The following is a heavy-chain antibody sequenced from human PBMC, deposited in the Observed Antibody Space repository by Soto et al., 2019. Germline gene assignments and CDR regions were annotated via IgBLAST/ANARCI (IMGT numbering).Heavy chain of an antibody. Sequence: ASVKVSCKAYDYTFINHGISWVRQAPGQGLEWMGWISAYNGNTNYAQKLQDRVTMTTDASTSTAYMELRSLRSDDTAVYYCARDDITTPGAQGIDPWGQGTLVTVST. CDR2: ISAYNGNT. CDR3: ARDDITTPGAQGIDP. D-gene: IGHD2-8*02. J-gene: IGHJ5*02. V-gene: IGHV1-18*01. CDR1: DYTFINHG.